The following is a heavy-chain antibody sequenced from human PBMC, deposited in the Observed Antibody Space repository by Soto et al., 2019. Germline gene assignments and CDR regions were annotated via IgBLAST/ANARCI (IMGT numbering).Heavy chain of an antibody. CDR2: IDPSDSYT. J-gene: IGHJ5*02. CDR1: GYSFTSYW. Sequence: EVQLVQSGAEVKKPGESLRISCKGSGYSFTSYWISWVRQMPGKGLEWMGRIDPSDSYTNYSPSFQGHVTISADKSISTAYLQWSSLKASDTAMYYCARHLSRWLVPDNWFDPWGQGTLVTVSS. V-gene: IGHV5-10-1*01. CDR3: ARHLSRWLVPDNWFDP. D-gene: IGHD6-19*01.